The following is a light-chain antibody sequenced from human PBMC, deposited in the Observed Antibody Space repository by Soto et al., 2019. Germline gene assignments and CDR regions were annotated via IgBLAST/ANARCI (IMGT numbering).Light chain of an antibody. V-gene: IGLV2-8*01. CDR3: SSIAGIYHYLV. Sequence: QSALTQPPSASGSPGQSVTISCTGTSSDIGGYNSVSWYQQHPGKAPRLMIYEVNKRPSGVPDRFSGSKSGYTASLTVSGLQTEDEAFYYCSSIAGIYHYLVFGGGTKLTVL. J-gene: IGLJ3*02. CDR1: SSDIGGYNS. CDR2: EVN.